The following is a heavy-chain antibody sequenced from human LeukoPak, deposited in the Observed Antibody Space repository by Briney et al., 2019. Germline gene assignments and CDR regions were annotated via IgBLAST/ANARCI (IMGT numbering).Heavy chain of an antibody. CDR3: ARDRLTMVRGVTPPDY. J-gene: IGHJ4*02. CDR1: GYTFTGYY. D-gene: IGHD3-10*01. V-gene: IGHV1-2*02. CDR2: INPNSGGT. Sequence: GASVKVSCKASGYTFTGYYMHWVRQAPGQGLEWMGWINPNSGGTNYAQKFQGRVTMTRDTSISTAYMGLSRLRSDDTAVYYCARDRLTMVRGVTPPDYWGQGTLVTVSS.